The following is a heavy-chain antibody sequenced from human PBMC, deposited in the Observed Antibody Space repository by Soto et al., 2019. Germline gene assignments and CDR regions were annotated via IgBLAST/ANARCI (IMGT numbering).Heavy chain of an antibody. CDR2: IIPSFGTA. CDR1: GGTFSSYA. J-gene: IGHJ6*02. CDR3: ARNHGSLVPAATGGYFYYALDV. D-gene: IGHD2-2*01. Sequence: QVQLVQSGAEVKKPGSSVKVSCKASGGTFSSYALSWVRQAPGQGLEWMGGIIPSFGTANYAQKFQGRVTITADEFTSTGYLELSSLRSEDTAVYYCARNHGSLVPAATGGYFYYALDVWGQGITVIVSS. V-gene: IGHV1-69*01.